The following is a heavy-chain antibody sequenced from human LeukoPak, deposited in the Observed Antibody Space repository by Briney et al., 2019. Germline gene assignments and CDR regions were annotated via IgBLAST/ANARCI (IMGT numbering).Heavy chain of an antibody. CDR2: FDPEDGET. Sequence: ASVKVSCKVSGYTLTELSMHWVRQAPGKGLEWMGGFDPEDGETIYAQKFQGRVTMTEDTSTDTAYMELSSLRSEDTAVYCCAISPYRYCSSASCRSIPGCDPWGQGTLVSVSS. J-gene: IGHJ5*02. D-gene: IGHD2-2*01. CDR1: GYTLTELS. CDR3: AISPYRYCSSASCRSIPGCDP. V-gene: IGHV1-24*01.